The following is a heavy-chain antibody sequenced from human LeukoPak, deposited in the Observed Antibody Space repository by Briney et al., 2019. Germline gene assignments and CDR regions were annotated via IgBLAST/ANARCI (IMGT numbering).Heavy chain of an antibody. D-gene: IGHD3-3*01. V-gene: IGHV3-7*01. CDR2: IKQDGSEK. CDR3: ARVGLRFLEWFYAFDI. Sequence: PGGSLRLSCVGSGFTFSDYWMHWVRQAPGKGLEWAANIKQDGSEKYYVDSVKGRFTISRDNAKNSLYLQMNSLRAEDTAVYYCARVGLRFLEWFYAFDIWGQGTMVTVSS. J-gene: IGHJ3*02. CDR1: GFTFSDYW.